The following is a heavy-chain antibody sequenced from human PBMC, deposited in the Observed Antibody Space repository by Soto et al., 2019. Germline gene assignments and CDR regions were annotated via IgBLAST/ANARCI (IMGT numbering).Heavy chain of an antibody. CDR1: GYSFTNND. CDR3: ARMATFGSLNSFDP. Sequence: ASVKVSCKASGYSFTNNDVSWVRHATGQGLEWMGWINPGCGDTGHAQKFQGRVTMTRDISIATAYMELSSLRSEDTAIYYCARMATFGSLNSFDPWGQGTLVTVSS. D-gene: IGHD3-16*01. V-gene: IGHV1-8*01. J-gene: IGHJ5*02. CDR2: INPGCGDT.